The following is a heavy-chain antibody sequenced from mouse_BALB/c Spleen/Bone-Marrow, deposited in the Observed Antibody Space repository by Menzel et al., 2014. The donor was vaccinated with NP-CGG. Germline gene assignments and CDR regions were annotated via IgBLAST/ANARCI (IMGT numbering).Heavy chain of an antibody. J-gene: IGHJ3*01. V-gene: IGHV14-3*02. CDR2: IDPANGNT. Sequence: EVKLMESGAELVKPGASVKLSCTASGFNIKDTYMHWVKQRPEQGLEWIGRIDPANGNTKYDPKFQGKATITADTSSNTAYLQLSSLTSEDTAVYYCARLGLFAYWGQGTLVTVSA. CDR3: ARLGLFAY. CDR1: GFNIKDTY. D-gene: IGHD3-1*01.